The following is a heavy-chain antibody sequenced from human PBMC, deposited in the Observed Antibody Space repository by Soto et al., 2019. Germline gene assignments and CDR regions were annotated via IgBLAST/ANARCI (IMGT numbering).Heavy chain of an antibody. D-gene: IGHD1-20*01. J-gene: IGHJ5*02. CDR2: IYWDDDK. CDR3: AHHSSAYNVRGFDP. Sequence: SGPTLVNPTQTLTLTCTFSGFSLSTSGVGVGWIRQPPGKALEWLALIYWDDDKRYSPSLKSRLTITKDTSKNQVVLTMTNMEPVDTATYYCAHHSSAYNVRGFDPWGQGTLVTVSS. V-gene: IGHV2-5*02. CDR1: GFSLSTSGVG.